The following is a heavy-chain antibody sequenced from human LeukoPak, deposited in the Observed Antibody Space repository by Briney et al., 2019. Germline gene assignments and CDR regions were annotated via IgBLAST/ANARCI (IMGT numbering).Heavy chain of an antibody. CDR3: ATSQLNWQQLVRYGMDV. J-gene: IGHJ6*02. Sequence: GASVKVSCKVSGYTLSEVSMNWVRQAPGKGLEWRGGFDPEDGETVYAQKFQGRVTMTEDTYSDTAHMQLSSLRSEDTAVYYCATSQLNWQQLVRYGMDVWGQGTTVTVSS. V-gene: IGHV1-24*01. CDR2: FDPEDGET. CDR1: GYTLSEVS. D-gene: IGHD6-13*01.